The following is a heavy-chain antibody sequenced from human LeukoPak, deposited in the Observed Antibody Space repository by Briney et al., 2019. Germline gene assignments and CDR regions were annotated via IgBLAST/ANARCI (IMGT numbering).Heavy chain of an antibody. CDR3: AKGGYHDSSNWFDP. CDR2: ISYDGSNK. D-gene: IGHD3-22*01. J-gene: IGHJ5*02. Sequence: GGSLRLSCAASGFTFSSYGMPWVRQAPGKGLEWVAVISYDGSNKYYADSVKGRFTISRDNSKNTLYLQMNSLRAEDTAVYYCAKGGYHDSSNWFDPWGQGTLVTVSS. V-gene: IGHV3-30*18. CDR1: GFTFSSYG.